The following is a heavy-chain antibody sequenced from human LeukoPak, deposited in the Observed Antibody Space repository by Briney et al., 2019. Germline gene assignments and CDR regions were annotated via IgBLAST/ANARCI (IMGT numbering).Heavy chain of an antibody. CDR3: ARDLALSSSVFTDGNY. D-gene: IGHD6-6*01. CDR2: ISSSSSYI. V-gene: IGHV3-21*01. CDR1: GFTFSSYS. J-gene: IGHJ4*02. Sequence: GGSLRLSCAASGFTFSSYSMNWVRQAPGKGLEWVSSISSSSSYIYYADSVKGRFTISRDNAKNSLYLQMNSLRAEDTAVYYCARDLALSSSVFTDGNYWGQGTLVTVSS.